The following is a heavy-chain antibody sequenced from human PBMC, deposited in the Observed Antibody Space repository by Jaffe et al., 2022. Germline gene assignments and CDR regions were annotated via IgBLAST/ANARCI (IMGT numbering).Heavy chain of an antibody. D-gene: IGHD4-17*01. CDR2: IIPLSDIA. J-gene: IGHJ5*02. CDR1: GDTFRSYA. V-gene: IGHV1-69*01. CDR3: ARADYGDYVWFDP. Sequence: QVQLVQSGAEVKKPGSSVKVSCKASGDTFRSYAINWVRQAPGQGLEWMGGIIPLSDIANYAQRFQGRVTITADESTSTVYMELSSLRSDDTAVYYCARADYGDYVWFDPWGQGTLVTVSS.